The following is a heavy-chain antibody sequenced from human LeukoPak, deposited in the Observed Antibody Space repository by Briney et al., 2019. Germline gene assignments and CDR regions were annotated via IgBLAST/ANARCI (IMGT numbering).Heavy chain of an antibody. CDR1: GYTLTSYD. V-gene: IGHV1-8*01. J-gene: IGHJ4*02. CDR2: MSSNSGDT. Sequence: GASVKVSCKASGYTLTSYDINGVRQATGQGPEWMGWMSSNSGDTGYAQNFQGRVTMTRDTSISTAYMELSSLRSEDPAVYYCARGPPTWAYDYWGQGTLVTVSS. CDR3: ARGPPTWAYDY. D-gene: IGHD7-27*01.